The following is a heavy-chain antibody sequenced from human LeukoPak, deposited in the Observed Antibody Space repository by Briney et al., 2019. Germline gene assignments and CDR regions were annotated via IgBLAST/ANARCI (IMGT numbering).Heavy chain of an antibody. CDR3: ARRYDFWSGSSYYFDY. J-gene: IGHJ4*02. CDR1: GYSFTNYW. Sequence: GESLKISCKGSGYSFTNYWIGWVRQMPGKGLEWMGIIYPGDSDTRYSPSFQGQVTISADKSISTAYLQWSSLKASDTAMYYCARRYDFWSGSSYYFDYWGQGTLVTVSS. CDR2: IYPGDSDT. D-gene: IGHD3-3*01. V-gene: IGHV5-51*01.